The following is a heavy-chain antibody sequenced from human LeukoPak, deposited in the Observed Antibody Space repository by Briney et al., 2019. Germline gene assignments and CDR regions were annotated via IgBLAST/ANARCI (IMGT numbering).Heavy chain of an antibody. Sequence: GGSLRLSCATSGFTFSGADMHWVRQVSRKGLEWVGRIRSKGNKYATEYAASVKGRFTISRDDSKNTAYLQMNSLKTEDTAVYYCIHYGSGSYSTDYWGQGTQVTVSS. J-gene: IGHJ4*02. CDR2: IRSKGNKYAT. CDR1: GFTFSGAD. V-gene: IGHV3-73*01. CDR3: IHYGSGSYSTDY. D-gene: IGHD3-10*01.